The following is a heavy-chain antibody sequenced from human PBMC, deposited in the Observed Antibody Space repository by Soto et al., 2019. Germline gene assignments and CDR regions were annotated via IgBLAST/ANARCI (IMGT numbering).Heavy chain of an antibody. CDR3: ARDCSSTSCYVYMDV. CDR1: GYTFTSYG. CDR2: ISAYNGNT. D-gene: IGHD2-2*01. J-gene: IGHJ6*03. V-gene: IGHV1-18*01. Sequence: EASVKVSCKASGYTFTSYGISWVRQAPGQGLEWMGWISAYNGNTNYAQKLQGRVTMTTDTSTSTAYMELRSLRSDDTAVYYCARDCSSTSCYVYMDVWGKGTTVTVSS.